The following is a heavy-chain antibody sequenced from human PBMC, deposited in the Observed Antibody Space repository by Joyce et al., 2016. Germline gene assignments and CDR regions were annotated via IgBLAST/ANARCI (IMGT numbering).Heavy chain of an antibody. J-gene: IGHJ1*01. CDR3: ARDDFYDSTDYREYFQH. D-gene: IGHD3-22*01. Sequence: QVQLVQSGAEVKKHGSSVNVSCKASGGTPSKYTISWVRQAPGQGLEGKGSSSPSLGIANFAQKLQGRVTLSADRSTDTAYMELGSLRFEDTAIYDCARDDFYDSTDYREYFQHWGQGTLVTVSS. V-gene: IGHV1-69*08. CDR2: SSPSLGIA. CDR1: GGTPSKYT.